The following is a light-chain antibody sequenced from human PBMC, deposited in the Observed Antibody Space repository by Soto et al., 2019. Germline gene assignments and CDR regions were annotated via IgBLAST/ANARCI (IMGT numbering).Light chain of an antibody. CDR1: LILLYSNGYNY. Sequence: DMVMTQSPLSLPVPPGEPASIASTSSLILLYSNGYNYLDWYLQKPGQSPQLLIYLGSNRASGVPDRFSGSGSGTDFTLKISRVEAEDVGVYYCMQALQTPLTFGGGTKVDIK. CDR2: LGS. J-gene: IGKJ4*01. V-gene: IGKV2-28*01. CDR3: MQALQTPLT.